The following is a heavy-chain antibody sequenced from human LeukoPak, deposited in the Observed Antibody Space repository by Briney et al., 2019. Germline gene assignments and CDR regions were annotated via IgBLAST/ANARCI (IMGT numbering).Heavy chain of an antibody. CDR3: ARVTIYGDYLENWFDP. Sequence: ASVKVSCKTSGYTFIGYYIHWVRQAPGQGLEWMGWINPNSGGTNYAQKFQGRVTMTRDTSISTAYMELSSLRSDDTAVYYCARVTIYGDYLENWFDPWGQGTLVTVSS. J-gene: IGHJ5*02. CDR2: INPNSGGT. D-gene: IGHD4-17*01. V-gene: IGHV1-2*02. CDR1: GYTFIGYY.